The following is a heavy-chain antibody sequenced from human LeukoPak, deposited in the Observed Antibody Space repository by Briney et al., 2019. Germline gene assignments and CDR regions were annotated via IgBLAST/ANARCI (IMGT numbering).Heavy chain of an antibody. Sequence: SGPTLVXPSETLSLTCTVSGGSISSSSYYWGWIRQPPGKGLEWIGYIYYSGSTYYNPSLKSRVTISVDTSKNQFSLKLSSVTAADTAVYYCARGRKTYGGKPHWYFDLWGRGTLVTVSS. J-gene: IGHJ2*01. D-gene: IGHD4-23*01. CDR3: ARGRKTYGGKPHWYFDL. CDR2: IYYSGST. V-gene: IGHV4-30-4*08. CDR1: GGSISSSSYY.